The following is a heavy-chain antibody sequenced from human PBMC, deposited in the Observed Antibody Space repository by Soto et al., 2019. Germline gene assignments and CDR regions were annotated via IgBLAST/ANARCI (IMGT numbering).Heavy chain of an antibody. D-gene: IGHD2-8*01. CDR1: GGIFTNNA. V-gene: IGHV1-69*01. CDR3: ETGVHNDGYDFYRGMDV. CDR2: VIPLFDTA. Sequence: QVQVVQSGAEVKKPGSSVKVSCKVSGGIFTNNAISWVRQAPGQGLEWLGGVIPLFDTAYYAQIFRGRRKSSAGGATTTAYMELSGVYSADRGVYFCETGVHNDGYDFYRGMDVWGQGTTVTV. J-gene: IGHJ6*02.